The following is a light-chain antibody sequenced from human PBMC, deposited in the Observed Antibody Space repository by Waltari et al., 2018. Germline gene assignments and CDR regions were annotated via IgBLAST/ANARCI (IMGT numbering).Light chain of an antibody. V-gene: IGLV2-14*01. CDR1: SRAVGGYNY. Sequence: QSALTQPASVSRSPGQSITISCTGTSRAVGGYNYVSWYQQHPGKAPQLMIYEVSNRPSGVSNRFSGSKSGNTASLTISGLQAEDEADYYCSSYTSSSTLEVFGGGTKLTVL. CDR2: EVS. J-gene: IGLJ3*02. CDR3: SSYTSSSTLEV.